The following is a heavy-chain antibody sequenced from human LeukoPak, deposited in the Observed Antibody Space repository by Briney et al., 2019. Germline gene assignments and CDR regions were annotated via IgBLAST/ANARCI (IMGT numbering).Heavy chain of an antibody. CDR1: GYSISSGYY. V-gene: IGHV4-38-2*01. CDR2: IYHSGST. J-gene: IGHJ4*02. Sequence: KPSETLSLTCAVSGYSISSGYYWGWIRQPPGKGLEWIGSIYHSGSTYYNPPLKSRVTISVDTSKNQFSLKLSSVTAADTAVYYCARLSLVYSSGLDYWGQGTLVTVSS. D-gene: IGHD6-19*01. CDR3: ARLSLVYSSGLDY.